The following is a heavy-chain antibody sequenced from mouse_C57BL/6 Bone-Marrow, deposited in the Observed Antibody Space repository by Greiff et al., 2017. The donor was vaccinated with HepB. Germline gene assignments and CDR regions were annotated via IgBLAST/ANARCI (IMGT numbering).Heavy chain of an antibody. CDR1: GYTFTSYG. Sequence: VQLQQSGAELARPGASVKLSCKASGYTFTSYGISWVKQRTGQGLEWIGEIYPRSGNTYYNEKFKGKATLTADKSSSTAYMELRSLTSEDSAVYFCATITTVLATYYFDYWGQGPTLTVSS. CDR2: IYPRSGNT. J-gene: IGHJ2*01. D-gene: IGHD1-1*01. V-gene: IGHV1-81*01. CDR3: ATITTVLATYYFDY.